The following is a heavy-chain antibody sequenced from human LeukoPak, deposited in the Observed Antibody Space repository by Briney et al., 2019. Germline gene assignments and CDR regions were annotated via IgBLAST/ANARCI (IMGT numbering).Heavy chain of an antibody. CDR3: MRTYCSNISCFYFDY. Sequence: SETLSLTCAVSGASISSSNRWSWARQPPGKGLEWIGEIFHAGTTNYNPSLQSRVTISVDNSRNQFSLKLTSVTAADTAVYYCMRTYCSNISCFYFDYWGQGTLVTVSS. D-gene: IGHD2-2*01. CDR1: GASISSSNR. J-gene: IGHJ4*02. V-gene: IGHV4-4*02. CDR2: IFHAGTT.